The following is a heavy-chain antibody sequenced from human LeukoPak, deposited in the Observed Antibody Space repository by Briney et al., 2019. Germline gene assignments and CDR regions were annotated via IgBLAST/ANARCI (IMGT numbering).Heavy chain of an antibody. CDR1: GGSFSGYY. V-gene: IGHV4-34*01. J-gene: IGHJ4*02. CDR2: INHSGST. D-gene: IGHD2-2*01. Sequence: PSETLSLTCAVYGGSFSGYYWSWIRQPPGKGLEWIGEINHSGSTNYNPSLKSRVTISVDTSKNQFSLELSSVTAADTAVYYCARGQKRGYCSSTSCYARYYFDYWGQGTLVTVSS. CDR3: ARGQKRGYCSSTSCYARYYFDY.